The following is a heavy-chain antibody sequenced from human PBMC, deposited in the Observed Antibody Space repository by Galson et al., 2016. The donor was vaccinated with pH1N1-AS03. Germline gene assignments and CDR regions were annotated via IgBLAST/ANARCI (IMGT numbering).Heavy chain of an antibody. V-gene: IGHV5-51*01. J-gene: IGHJ6*02. D-gene: IGHD4-11*01. CDR2: FHPGDSDT. CDR1: GYRFSTYY. CDR3: ARHSQCTRGTCYSSYFYALDV. Sequence: QSGAEVKKPGESLNISCQGSGYRFSTYYIAWVRQMPGKGLEWMGIFHPGDSDTKYHPSFQGLVTMSADQPTNTAYLHWSSLKASDTALYSCARHSQCTRGTCYSSYFYALDVWGRGTAVTVS.